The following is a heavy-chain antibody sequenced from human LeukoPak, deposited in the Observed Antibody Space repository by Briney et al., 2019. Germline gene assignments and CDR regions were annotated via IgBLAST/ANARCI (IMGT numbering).Heavy chain of an antibody. CDR3: ARDRPAGRSRGVVVQ. CDR2: ISSGGIYI. D-gene: IGHD2-15*01. CDR1: GFTFDTYA. J-gene: IGHJ4*02. V-gene: IGHV3-21*01. Sequence: GGSLRVSCAASGFTFDTYAMTWVRQAPGKGLEWVSSISSGGIYIYYAESVRGRSTISRDNTKNFLYLQLSTLRVEDTAVYYCARDRPAGRSRGVVVQWGQGTLVTVSS.